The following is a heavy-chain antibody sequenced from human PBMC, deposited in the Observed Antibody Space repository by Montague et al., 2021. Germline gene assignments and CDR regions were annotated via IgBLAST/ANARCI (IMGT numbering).Heavy chain of an antibody. D-gene: IGHD3-9*01. CDR3: ARHSVGFEGYYNGLDV. CDR1: GGSFSAYY. CDR2: IHHRGSIYYDPTT. V-gene: IGHV4-34*01. Sequence: SETLSLTCAVYGGSFSAYYWSWIRQSPGKGLEWIGEIHHRGSIYYDPTTDYNPSLQSRVTIAVDASKNQFSLSLRSVTAADTAVYYCARHSVGFEGYYNGLDVWGRGTPVIVSS. J-gene: IGHJ6*02.